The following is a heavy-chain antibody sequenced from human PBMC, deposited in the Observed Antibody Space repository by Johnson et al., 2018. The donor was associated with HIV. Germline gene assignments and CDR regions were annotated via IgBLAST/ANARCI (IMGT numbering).Heavy chain of an antibody. CDR1: GFTFSSYA. V-gene: IGHV3-30-3*02. CDR2: ISYDGSNK. D-gene: IGHD1-26*01. CDR3: VKGDLLGAFDI. Sequence: VQLVESGGGVVQPGRSLRLSCAASGFTFSSYAMHWVRQAPGKGLEWVAVISYDGSNKYYADSVKGRFTISRDNAKNSLYLQMNSLRAEDTAVYYCVKGDLLGAFDIWGQGTMVTVSS. J-gene: IGHJ3*02.